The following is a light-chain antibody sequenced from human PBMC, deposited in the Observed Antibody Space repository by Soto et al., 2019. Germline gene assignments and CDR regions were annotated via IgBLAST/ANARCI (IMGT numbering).Light chain of an antibody. CDR3: QQYGSSRT. V-gene: IGKV3-20*01. J-gene: IGKJ1*01. Sequence: EIVLTQSPGTLSLSPGERATLSCRASQSVSSNNLAWYQQKPGQAPRLLIYGTSTRATGIPDRFSGSGSGTYFTLIISRLEPEDFAVYYCQQYGSSRTFGQGTKVEIK. CDR1: QSVSSNN. CDR2: GTS.